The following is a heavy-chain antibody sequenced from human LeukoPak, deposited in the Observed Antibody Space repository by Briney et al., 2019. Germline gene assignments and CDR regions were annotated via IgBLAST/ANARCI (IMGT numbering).Heavy chain of an antibody. CDR3: ARTDIGVVPAAEFDY. Sequence: NPSETLSLTCTVSGGSISSSSYYWGWIRQPPGKGLEWIGSIYYSGSTYYNPSLKSRVTISVDTSKNQFSLKLSPVTAADTAVYYCARTDIGVVPAAEFDYWGQGTLVTVSS. CDR1: GGSISSSSYY. D-gene: IGHD2-2*01. V-gene: IGHV4-39*07. CDR2: IYYSGST. J-gene: IGHJ4*02.